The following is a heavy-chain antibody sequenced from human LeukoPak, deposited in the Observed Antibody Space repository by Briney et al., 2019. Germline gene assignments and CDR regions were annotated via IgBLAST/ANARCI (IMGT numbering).Heavy chain of an antibody. J-gene: IGHJ4*02. CDR1: GFIVSNSF. V-gene: IGHV3-53*01. Sequence: PGGSLRLSCAASGFIVSNSFMNWVRQTPGKGLEWVSVMHSGGSTYYSDSVKGRFTISRDNAKNTLYLQMNSLRAEDTAVYYCARDRPYSTSWYSLDSWGQGTLVTVSS. D-gene: IGHD6-13*01. CDR3: ARDRPYSTSWYSLDS. CDR2: MHSGGST.